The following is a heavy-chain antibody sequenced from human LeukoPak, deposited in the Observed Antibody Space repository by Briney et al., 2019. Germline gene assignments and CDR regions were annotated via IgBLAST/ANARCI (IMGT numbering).Heavy chain of an antibody. CDR3: ARDIWFGELTFYGMDV. CDR2: IIPIFGTA. Sequence: SVKVSCKASGYTLTSYGISWVRQAPGQGLEWMGGIIPIFGTANYAQKFQGRVTITADESTSTAYMELSSLRSEDTAVYYCARDIWFGELTFYGMDVWGQGTTVTVSS. CDR1: GYTLTSYG. J-gene: IGHJ6*02. V-gene: IGHV1-69*13. D-gene: IGHD3-10*01.